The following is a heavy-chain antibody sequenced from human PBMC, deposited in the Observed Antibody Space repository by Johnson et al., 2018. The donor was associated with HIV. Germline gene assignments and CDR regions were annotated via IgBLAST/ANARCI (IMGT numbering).Heavy chain of an antibody. CDR3: AREEGSDILTRGDAFDI. D-gene: IGHD3-9*01. J-gene: IGHJ3*02. Sequence: QVQLVESGGGVVQPGGSLRLSCAASGFTFSSYGMHWVRQAPGKGLEWVAFIRYDGSNKYYADSVKGRFTISREHSKSTMNLQMNNLRAEDTAIYYCAREEGSDILTRGDAFDIWGQGTMVTVSS. CDR1: GFTFSSYG. CDR2: IRYDGSNK. V-gene: IGHV3-30*02.